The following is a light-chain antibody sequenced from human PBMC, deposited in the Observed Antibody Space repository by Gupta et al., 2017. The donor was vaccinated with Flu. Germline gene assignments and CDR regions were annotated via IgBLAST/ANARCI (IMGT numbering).Light chain of an antibody. Sequence: QSALTQPASVSASPGQSITISCTGTSSDVGGYNYVSWYQQHPGKDPKLMIYEVSNRPSGVSNRFSGSKSGNTASLTXSXLQAEDXADYYCSSYTSSSTVVFGGGTKLTVL. V-gene: IGLV2-14*01. CDR2: EVS. J-gene: IGLJ2*01. CDR1: SSDVGGYNY. CDR3: SSYTSSSTVV.